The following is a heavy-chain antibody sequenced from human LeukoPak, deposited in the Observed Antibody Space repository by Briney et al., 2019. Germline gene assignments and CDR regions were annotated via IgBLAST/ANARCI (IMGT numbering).Heavy chain of an antibody. V-gene: IGHV1-18*01. CDR3: ARGDCSSTSCLFDY. D-gene: IGHD2-2*01. CDR2: ISAYNGNT. Sequence: ASVKVSCKASDYTFTSYGISWVRQAPEQGLEWMGWISAYNGNTNYAQKLQGRVTMTTDTSTSTAYMELRSLRSDDTAVYYCARGDCSSTSCLFDYWGQGTLVTVSS. J-gene: IGHJ4*02. CDR1: DYTFTSYG.